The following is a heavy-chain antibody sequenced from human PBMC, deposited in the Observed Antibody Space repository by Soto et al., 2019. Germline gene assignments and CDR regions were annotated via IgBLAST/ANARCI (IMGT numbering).Heavy chain of an antibody. CDR1: GGTFSSYA. V-gene: IGHV1-69*01. CDR2: IIPISGTE. D-gene: IGHD6-6*01. CDR3: ARAPRKFSSSSITYGLEV. J-gene: IGHJ6*02. Sequence: QVQLVQSGAEVKKPGSSVKVSGKASGGTFSSYAISWVRQTPGQGLDWMGGIIPISGTENYAQKFQGRVTITADESTSTAYMELRSPSSADTSVYSSARAPRKFSSSSITYGLEVWGQGNAVTASS.